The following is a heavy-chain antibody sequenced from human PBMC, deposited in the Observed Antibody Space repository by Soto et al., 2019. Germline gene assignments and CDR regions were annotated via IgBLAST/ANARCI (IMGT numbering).Heavy chain of an antibody. V-gene: IGHV1-69*13. J-gene: IGHJ4*02. Sequence: ASVKVSCKASGGTFSSYAISWVRQAPGQGLEWMGGIIPIFGTANYAQKFQGRVTITADESTSTAYMELSSLRSEDTAVYYCARVRPGSAAAFDYWGQGTLVTVSS. CDR1: GGTFSSYA. CDR3: ARVRPGSAAAFDY. CDR2: IIPIFGTA. D-gene: IGHD6-13*01.